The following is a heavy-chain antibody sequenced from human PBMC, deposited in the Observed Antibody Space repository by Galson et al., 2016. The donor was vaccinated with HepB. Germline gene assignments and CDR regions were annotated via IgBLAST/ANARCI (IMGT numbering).Heavy chain of an antibody. CDR1: GITFRSYG. V-gene: IGHV3-30*03. Sequence: SLRLSCAASGITFRSYGMHWVRQAPGKGLEWVAVISYDGGNDDYADSVKGRFTISRDISKSTVYLQMDRLRVEDTAVYYCARAGMGTHRRYYGMDVWGQGTTVTVSS. CDR2: ISYDGGND. D-gene: IGHD7-27*01. J-gene: IGHJ6*02. CDR3: ARAGMGTHRRYYGMDV.